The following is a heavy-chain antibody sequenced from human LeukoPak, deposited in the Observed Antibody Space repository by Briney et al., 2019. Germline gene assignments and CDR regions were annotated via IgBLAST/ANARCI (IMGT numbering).Heavy chain of an antibody. D-gene: IGHD3-22*01. CDR1: GGSISNYY. J-gene: IGHJ3*02. CDR2: IYYTGST. V-gene: IGHV4-59*12. CDR3: ARPRSGYYDRGAFDI. Sequence: SEILSLTCTVSGGSISNYYWSWIRQPPGKGLEWIGSIYYTGSTNYNPSLKSRVTISVDTSKSQFSLKLSSLTAADTAVYYCARPRSGYYDRGAFDIWGQGTMVTVSS.